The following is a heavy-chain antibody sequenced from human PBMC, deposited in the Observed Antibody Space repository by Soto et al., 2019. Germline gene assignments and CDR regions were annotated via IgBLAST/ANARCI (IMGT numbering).Heavy chain of an antibody. J-gene: IGHJ4*02. CDR1: GGTFSSYT. CDR2: IIPILGIA. V-gene: IGHV1-69*08. CDR3: AREEYYYGSGAFFDY. D-gene: IGHD3-10*01. Sequence: QVQLVQSGAEVKKPGSSAKVSCRASGGTFSSYTISWVRQAPGQGLEWMGRIIPILGIANYAQKFQGRVTITADKSTITAYMELSSLRSEDTAVYYCAREEYYYGSGAFFDYWAQGTLVTVSS.